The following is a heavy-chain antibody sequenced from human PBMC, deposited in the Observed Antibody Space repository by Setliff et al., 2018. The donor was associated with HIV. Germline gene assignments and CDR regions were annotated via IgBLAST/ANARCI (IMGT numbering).Heavy chain of an antibody. V-gene: IGHV3-48*03. Sequence: GGSLRLSCAASGFTFIGSEMNWVRQAPGKGLEWVSYISGGGRTTLYADSVKGRFTISRDTAKPSLYLQMNSLRVDDTAVYYCAKGVKWLDPWGQGIQVTVSS. D-gene: IGHD3-16*01. J-gene: IGHJ5*02. CDR3: AKGVKWLDP. CDR1: GFTFIGSE. CDR2: ISGGGRTT.